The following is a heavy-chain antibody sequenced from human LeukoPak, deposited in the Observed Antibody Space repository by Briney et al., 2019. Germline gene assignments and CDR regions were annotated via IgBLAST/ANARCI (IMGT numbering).Heavy chain of an antibody. J-gene: IGHJ6*03. CDR3: ARGESGAAAGYYYYMDV. CDR2: IIPIFGTA. D-gene: IGHD6-13*01. Sequence: SVKVSCKASGGTFSSYAISWVRQAPGQGLEWMGGIIPIFGTANYAQKFQGRVTITADESTSTAYMELSSLRSEDTAVYYCARGESGAAAGYYYYMDVWGKGTTVTVSS. CDR1: GGTFSSYA. V-gene: IGHV1-69*01.